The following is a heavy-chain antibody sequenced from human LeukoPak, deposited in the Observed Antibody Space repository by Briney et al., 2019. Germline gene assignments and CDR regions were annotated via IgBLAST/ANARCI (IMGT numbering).Heavy chain of an antibody. Sequence: PSETLSLTCTVSGGSIRSYYWTWIRQPPGKGLEWIGYIYYSGSTNYNSSLKSRVTISVDTSKNQFSLKLNSVTAADTAVYYCARVFAAPGPYYFDYWGQGALVTVSS. D-gene: IGHD6-25*01. CDR3: ARVFAAPGPYYFDY. V-gene: IGHV4-59*01. CDR2: IYYSGST. CDR1: GGSIRSYY. J-gene: IGHJ4*02.